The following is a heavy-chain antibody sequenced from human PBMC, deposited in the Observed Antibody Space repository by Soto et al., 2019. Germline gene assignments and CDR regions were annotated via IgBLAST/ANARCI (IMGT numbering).Heavy chain of an antibody. J-gene: IGHJ3*02. CDR2: ISAYNGNT. Sequence: ASVKVSCKASGYTFTSYGISWVRQAPGQGLEWMGWISAYNGNTNYAQKLQGRVTMTTDTSTSTAYMELRSLRSDDTAVYYCARDPQKDYGEDAFDIWGHGTMVTVSS. D-gene: IGHD4-17*01. CDR1: GYTFTSYG. CDR3: ARDPQKDYGEDAFDI. V-gene: IGHV1-18*01.